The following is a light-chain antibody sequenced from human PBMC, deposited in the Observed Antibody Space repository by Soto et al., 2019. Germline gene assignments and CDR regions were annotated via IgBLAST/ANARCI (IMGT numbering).Light chain of an antibody. J-gene: IGLJ2*01. CDR2: DVS. CDR3: ISYTSSSTVV. V-gene: IGLV2-14*01. CDR1: SSDVGGYNY. Sequence: QSAPTQPASVSGSPGQSITISCTGTSSDVGGYNYVSWYQQYPGKAPKIIIYDVSYWPSGVSNRFSASKSGNTASLTISGLQAEDEAVYYCISYTSSSTVVFGGGTKLTVL.